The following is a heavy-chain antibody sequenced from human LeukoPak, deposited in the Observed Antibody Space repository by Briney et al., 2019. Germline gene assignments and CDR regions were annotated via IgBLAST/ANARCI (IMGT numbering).Heavy chain of an antibody. CDR2: ISSSSSYI. D-gene: IGHD3-9*01. V-gene: IGHV3-21*01. CDR3: ARSGYYDILTGYFAFDY. Sequence: GGSLRLSCAASGFTFSGYSMNWVRQAPGKGLEWVSSISSSSSYIYYADSVKGRFTISRDNAKNSLYLQMNSLRAEDTAVYYCARSGYYDILTGYFAFDYWGQGTLVTVSS. J-gene: IGHJ4*02. CDR1: GFTFSGYS.